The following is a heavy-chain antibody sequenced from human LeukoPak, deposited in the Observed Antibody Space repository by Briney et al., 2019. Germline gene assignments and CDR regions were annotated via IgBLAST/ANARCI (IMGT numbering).Heavy chain of an antibody. V-gene: IGHV5-51*01. CDR3: AIHPLLRGYTYGYADY. CDR2: IYPGDSDT. J-gene: IGHJ4*02. D-gene: IGHD5-18*01. Sequence: GESLKISCKGSGYSFTSYWIGWVRQMPGKGLEWMGIIYPGDSDTRYSPSFQGQVTISADKSISTAYLQWSSLKASDTAMYYCAIHPLLRGYTYGYADYWGQGTLVTVSS. CDR1: GYSFTSYW.